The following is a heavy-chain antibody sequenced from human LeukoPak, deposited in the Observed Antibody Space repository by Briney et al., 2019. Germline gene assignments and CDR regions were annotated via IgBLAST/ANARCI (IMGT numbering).Heavy chain of an antibody. Sequence: SDTLSLTCTVSGGSISSSSFYWGWIRQPPGKGLEWIGTIFYSGSTYYNPSLKSRVTISVDTYKNQFSLRLSPVTAADTSVYYCARQAFTSGQGVRNNWFDPWGQRSLVTVSS. D-gene: IGHD6-19*01. CDR2: IFYSGST. J-gene: IGHJ5*02. CDR3: ARQAFTSGQGVRNNWFDP. V-gene: IGHV4-39*01. CDR1: GGSISSSSFY.